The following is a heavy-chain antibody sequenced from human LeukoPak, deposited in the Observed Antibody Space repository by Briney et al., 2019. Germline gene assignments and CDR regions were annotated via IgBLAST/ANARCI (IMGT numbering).Heavy chain of an antibody. D-gene: IGHD6-19*01. CDR2: INPSGGST. CDR3: ARVPYSSGWLVDFFDY. Sequence: GASVKVSCKASGYTFTSYYMHWVRLAPGQGLEWMGIINPSGGSTSYAQKFQGRVTMTRDTSTSTVYMELSSLRSEDTAVYYCARVPYSSGWLVDFFDYWGQGTLVTVSS. J-gene: IGHJ4*02. V-gene: IGHV1-46*01. CDR1: GYTFTSYY.